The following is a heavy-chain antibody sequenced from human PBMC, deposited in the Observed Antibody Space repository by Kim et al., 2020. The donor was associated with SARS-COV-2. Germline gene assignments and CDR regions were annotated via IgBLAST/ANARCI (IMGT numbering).Heavy chain of an antibody. D-gene: IGHD1-1*01. V-gene: IGHV3-21*01. J-gene: IGHJ6*03. CDR3: ARERRNWNSFGHYMDV. Sequence: GGSLRLSCAASGFTFSSYSMNWVRQAPGKGLEWVSSISSSSSYIYYADSVKGRFTISRDNAKNSLYLQMNSLRAEDTAVYYCARERRNWNSFGHYMDVWGKGTTVTVSS. CDR2: ISSSSSYI. CDR1: GFTFSSYS.